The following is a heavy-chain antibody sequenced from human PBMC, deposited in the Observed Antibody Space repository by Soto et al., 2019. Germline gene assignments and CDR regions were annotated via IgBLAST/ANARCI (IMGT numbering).Heavy chain of an antibody. Sequence: SETLSLTCTVSGGSISSYYCSWIRQPPGKGLEWIGYIYYSGSTNYNPSLKRRVTISVDTSKNQFSLKLSSVTAADTAVYYCARELGYYDSSGYYNWFDPWGQGSLVTVSS. J-gene: IGHJ5*02. CDR3: ARELGYYDSSGYYNWFDP. D-gene: IGHD3-22*01. V-gene: IGHV4-59*01. CDR1: GGSISSYY. CDR2: IYYSGST.